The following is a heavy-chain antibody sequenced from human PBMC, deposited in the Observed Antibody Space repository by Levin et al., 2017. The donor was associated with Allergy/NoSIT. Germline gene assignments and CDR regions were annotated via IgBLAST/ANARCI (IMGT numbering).Heavy chain of an antibody. Sequence: GESLKISCKASGYTFTSYGISWVRQAPGQGLEWMGWISAYNGNTNYAQKLQGRVTMTTDTSTSTAYMELRSLRSDDTAVYYCARGGSSGWYWSRWWDFDYWGQGTLVTVSS. CDR3: ARGGSSGWYWSRWWDFDY. D-gene: IGHD6-19*01. CDR1: GYTFTSYG. J-gene: IGHJ4*02. CDR2: ISAYNGNT. V-gene: IGHV1-18*01.